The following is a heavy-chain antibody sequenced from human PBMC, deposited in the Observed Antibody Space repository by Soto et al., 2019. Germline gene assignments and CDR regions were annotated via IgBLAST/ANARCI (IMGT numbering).Heavy chain of an antibody. CDR3: AREPRYDSSGYYYEGFDY. CDR2: INNDGSST. CDR1: GFTFSRYW. J-gene: IGHJ4*02. D-gene: IGHD3-22*01. Sequence: GGSLRLSCAASGFTFSRYWMHWVRQAPGKGLVWVSRINNDGSSTTHADSVRGRFTISRDDAKNTLYLQMNRLRAEDTAVYYCAREPRYDSSGYYYEGFDYWGKGMLVTV. V-gene: IGHV3-74*01.